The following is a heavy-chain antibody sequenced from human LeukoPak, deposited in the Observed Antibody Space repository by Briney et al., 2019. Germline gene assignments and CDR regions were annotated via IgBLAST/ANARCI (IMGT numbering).Heavy chain of an antibody. V-gene: IGHV3-23*01. D-gene: IGHD3-22*01. CDR2: ISGSGDST. J-gene: IGHJ4*02. Sequence: GGSLRLSCAASGFTFSSYAMSWVRQAPGKGLEWVSIISGSGDSTYYADSVKGRFTISRDNSKNTLYLQMNSLRAEDTALYYCAKDLRGYYDSSDDCWGQGTLVTVSS. CDR3: AKDLRGYYDSSDDC. CDR1: GFTFSSYA.